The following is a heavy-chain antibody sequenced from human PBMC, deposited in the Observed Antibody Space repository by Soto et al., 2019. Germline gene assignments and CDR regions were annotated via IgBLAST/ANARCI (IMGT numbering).Heavy chain of an antibody. CDR3: ARHSKKTGDFDYYYGMDI. CDR1: GGSMSPYY. CDR2: IYYRGNT. Sequence: SETLSLTCTVSGGSMSPYYWTWIRQAPGKGPEWIANIYYRGNTNYNPSLESRVTISIDTSKNQFSLTLNSMTAADTAVYYCARHSKKTGDFDYYYGMDIWGQGTTVTVSS. V-gene: IGHV4-59*08. J-gene: IGHJ6*02. D-gene: IGHD7-27*01.